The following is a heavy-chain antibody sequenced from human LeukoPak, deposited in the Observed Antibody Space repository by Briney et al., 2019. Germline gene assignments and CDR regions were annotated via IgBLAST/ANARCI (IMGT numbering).Heavy chain of an antibody. CDR3: ARDVAAADFYYYYGMDV. CDR1: GFTFSSYW. CDR2: IKQDGSEK. V-gene: IGHV3-7*01. J-gene: IGHJ6*02. D-gene: IGHD6-13*01. Sequence: GGSLRLSCAASGFTFSSYWMSRVRQTPGKGLEWVANIKQDGSEKYYVDSVKGRFTISRDNAKNLLYLQMNSLRAEDTAVYYCARDVAAADFYYYYGMDVWGQGTTVTVSS.